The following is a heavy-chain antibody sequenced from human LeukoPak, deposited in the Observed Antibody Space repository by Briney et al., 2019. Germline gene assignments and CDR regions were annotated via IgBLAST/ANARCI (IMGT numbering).Heavy chain of an antibody. D-gene: IGHD3-22*01. V-gene: IGHV3-33*01. CDR3: ARDLEDSSPFGAFDM. J-gene: IGHJ3*02. CDR2: IRFDGIRK. Sequence: PGGSLRLSCVASGFTFSNYGMHWVRQVPGKGLEWVAAIRFDGIRKYYADSVKGRLTISRDNSKNTLYLQMNTLRGEDTAVYYCARDLEDSSPFGAFDMWGQGTMVTVSS. CDR1: GFTFSNYG.